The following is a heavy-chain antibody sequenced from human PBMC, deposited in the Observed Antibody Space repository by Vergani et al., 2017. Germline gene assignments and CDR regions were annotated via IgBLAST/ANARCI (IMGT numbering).Heavy chain of an antibody. J-gene: IGHJ6*02. CDR1: GFTFSSYW. CDR2: IKQDGSEK. CDR3: ARESPPTSDYYDSSGYPGSYYYGMDV. V-gene: IGHV3-7*01. D-gene: IGHD3-22*01. Sequence: EVQLVESGGGLVQPGGSLRLSCAASGFTFSSYWMSWVRQAPGKGLEWVANIKQDGSEKYYVDSVKGRFTISRDNAKNSLYLQMNSLRAEDTAVYYCARESPPTSDYYDSSGYPGSYYYGMDVWGQGTTVTVSS.